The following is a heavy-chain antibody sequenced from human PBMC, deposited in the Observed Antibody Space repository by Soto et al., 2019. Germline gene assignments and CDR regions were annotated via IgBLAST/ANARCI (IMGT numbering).Heavy chain of an antibody. CDR3: AGDGVVVDFLNPMWFDS. J-gene: IGHJ5*01. Sequence: ASVKVSCKTSGYIFSGYYMHWVRQAPGQGREWMGWINPNSGVTSYAQKFQGRATMSRDTSITTVYMELRRLTSDDTAMYYCAGDGVVVDFLNPMWFDSWGQGXQVTVSS. CDR2: INPNSGVT. D-gene: IGHD2-15*01. CDR1: GYIFSGYY. V-gene: IGHV1-2*02.